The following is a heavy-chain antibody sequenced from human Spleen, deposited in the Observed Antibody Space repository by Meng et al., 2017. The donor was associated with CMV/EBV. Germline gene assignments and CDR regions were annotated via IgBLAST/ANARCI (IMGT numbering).Heavy chain of an antibody. CDR2: IKTKTDGGTT. Sequence: GGSLRLSCTASGFPLRNAWMSWVRQAPGKGLEWVGRIKTKTDGGTTDVVAPVKGRFSISRDDSKNTLYLQMNSLKIEDTAVYYCTTDLTIFGVIMRAVDIWGQGTTVTVSS. J-gene: IGHJ3*02. CDR3: TTDLTIFGVIMRAVDI. V-gene: IGHV3-15*01. CDR1: GFPLRNAW. D-gene: IGHD3-3*01.